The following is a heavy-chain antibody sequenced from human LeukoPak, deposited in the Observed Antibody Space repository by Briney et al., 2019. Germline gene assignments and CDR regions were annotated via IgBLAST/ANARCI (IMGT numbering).Heavy chain of an antibody. J-gene: IGHJ5*02. D-gene: IGHD1-7*01. CDR1: GGSIRSSNYY. V-gene: IGHV4-39*07. CDR2: IYSSGIT. Sequence: SETLSLTCIVSGGSIRSSNYYWGWIRQPPGKGLEWIGSIYSSGITYYNPSLKSRVTISVDTSNNQFSLRLTSVTAADTAVYYCATNWNYRHHCGQGTLVTVSS. CDR3: ATNWNYRHH.